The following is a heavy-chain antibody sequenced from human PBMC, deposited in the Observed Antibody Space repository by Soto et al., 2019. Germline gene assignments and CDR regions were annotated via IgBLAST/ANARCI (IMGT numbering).Heavy chain of an antibody. Sequence: SETLSLTCAVYGGSFSGYYWSWIRQPPGKGLEWIGEINHSGSTNYNPSLKSRVTISVDTSKNQFSLKLSSVTAADTAVYYCARSTIFGDHRSFYFQHWGQGTLVTVSS. CDR3: ARSTIFGDHRSFYFQH. CDR2: INHSGST. CDR1: GGSFSGYY. J-gene: IGHJ1*01. V-gene: IGHV4-34*01. D-gene: IGHD3-3*01.